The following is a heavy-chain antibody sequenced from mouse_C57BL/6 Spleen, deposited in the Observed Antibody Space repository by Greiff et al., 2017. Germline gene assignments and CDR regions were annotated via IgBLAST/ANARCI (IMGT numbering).Heavy chain of an antibody. CDR2: IGTGGGT. Sequence: QVQLQQSGPGLVAPSQSLSITCTVSGFSLTSYAISWVRQPPGKGLEWLGVIGTGGGTNYNSALTSRLSISKDNSKSQVFLKMNSLQTDDTARYYCARNSWDGFDYWGQGTTLTVSS. CDR3: ARNSWDGFDY. V-gene: IGHV2-9-1*01. J-gene: IGHJ2*01. D-gene: IGHD4-1*01. CDR1: GFSLTSYA.